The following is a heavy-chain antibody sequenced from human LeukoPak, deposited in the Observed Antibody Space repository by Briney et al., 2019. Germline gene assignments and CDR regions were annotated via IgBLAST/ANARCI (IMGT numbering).Heavy chain of an antibody. CDR2: INHSGST. D-gene: IGHD3-22*01. CDR3: ASEDYYDSSGPNAFDI. V-gene: IGHV4-34*01. J-gene: IGHJ3*02. Sequence: SETLFLTCAVSGGSFSGYYWSWIRQPPGKGLEWIGEINHSGSTNYNPSLKSRVTISVDTSKNQFSLKLSSVTAADTAVYYCASEDYYDSSGPNAFDIWGQGTMVTVSS. CDR1: GGSFSGYY.